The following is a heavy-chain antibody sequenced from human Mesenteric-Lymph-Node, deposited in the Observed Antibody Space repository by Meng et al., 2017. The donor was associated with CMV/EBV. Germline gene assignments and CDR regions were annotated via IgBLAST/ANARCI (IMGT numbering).Heavy chain of an antibody. V-gene: IGHV3-74*01. Sequence: GESLKISCAASGFTFSSHWMHWVRQAPGKGLVWVSRIISDEGTTIYADSVKGRFTISRDNAKNTLYLQMNSLRAEDTAVYYCGINLIPAARWYGMDVWGQGTTVTVSS. CDR1: GFTFSSHW. CDR2: IISDEGTT. D-gene: IGHD2-2*01. J-gene: IGHJ6*02. CDR3: GINLIPAARWYGMDV.